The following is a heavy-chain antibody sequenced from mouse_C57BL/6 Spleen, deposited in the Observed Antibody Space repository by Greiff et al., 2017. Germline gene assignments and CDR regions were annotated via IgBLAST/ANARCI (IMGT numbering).Heavy chain of an antibody. J-gene: IGHJ3*01. CDR3: ARSGGYSNYAWFAY. V-gene: IGHV1-82*01. CDR2: IYPGDGDT. CDR1: GYAFSSSW. D-gene: IGHD2-5*01. Sequence: VQLQESGPELVKPGASVKISCKASGYAFSSSWMNWVKQRPGKGLEWIGRIYPGDGDTNYNGKFKGKATLTADKSSSTAYMQLSSLTSEDSAVYFCARSGGYSNYAWFAYWGQGTLVTVSA.